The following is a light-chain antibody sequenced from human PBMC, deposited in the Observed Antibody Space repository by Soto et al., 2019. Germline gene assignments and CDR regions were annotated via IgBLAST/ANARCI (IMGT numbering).Light chain of an antibody. CDR1: QSVSTY. CDR3: QQRSNWPLD. J-gene: IGKJ3*01. V-gene: IGKV3-11*01. CDR2: DAS. Sequence: EIVLTQSPATLSLSPGERATLSCRASQSVSTYLAWYQQKPGQAPRLLIYDASNRATGIPARFSGSGSGTDFTLTISSLEPEDFAVYYCQQRSNWPLDFGPGTNVDIK.